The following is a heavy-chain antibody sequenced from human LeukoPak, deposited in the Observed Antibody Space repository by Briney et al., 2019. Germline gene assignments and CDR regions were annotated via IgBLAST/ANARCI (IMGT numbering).Heavy chain of an antibody. CDR3: AKGRIAARPFSWFDP. J-gene: IGHJ5*02. CDR2: ISSSSSYI. CDR1: GFSFSSYS. V-gene: IGHV3-21*01. D-gene: IGHD6-6*01. Sequence: GGSLRLSCAASGFSFSSYSMNWVRQAPGKGLEWVSSISSSSSYIYYADSVKGRFTISRDNAKNSLYLQMNSLRAEDTAVYYCAKGRIAARPFSWFDPWGQGTLVTVSS.